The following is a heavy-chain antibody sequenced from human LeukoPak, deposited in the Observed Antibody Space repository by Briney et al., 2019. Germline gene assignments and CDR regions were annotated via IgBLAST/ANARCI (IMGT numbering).Heavy chain of an antibody. Sequence: GASVKVSCKASRYTFTGYYMHAVRQAPGQGLEWMGWINPNSGGTNYAQKLQGRVTMTRDTSISTAYMELRRLRFDDTAGYDCARDGLASSWYPYYYYMDVWGKGTTVTVSS. CDR2: INPNSGGT. J-gene: IGHJ6*03. CDR1: RYTFTGYY. D-gene: IGHD6-13*01. CDR3: ARDGLASSWYPYYYYMDV. V-gene: IGHV1-2*02.